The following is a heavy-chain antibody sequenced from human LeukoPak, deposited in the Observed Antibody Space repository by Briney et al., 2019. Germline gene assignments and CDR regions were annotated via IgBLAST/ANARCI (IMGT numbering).Heavy chain of an antibody. J-gene: IGHJ6*02. CDR3: AKKIIGMMITFGESRGGMEV. CDR1: GVTFSSYA. Sequence: PGGSLRLSCAASGVTFSSYAMSWVRQAPGPGVEWVSAISGSGGRTYSADSVTGRFTICSDNSKNTRYLQMTSLRAAETAVYYCAKKIIGMMITFGESRGGMEVWGQGTTVTVSS. D-gene: IGHD3-16*01. CDR2: ISGSGGRT. V-gene: IGHV3-23*01.